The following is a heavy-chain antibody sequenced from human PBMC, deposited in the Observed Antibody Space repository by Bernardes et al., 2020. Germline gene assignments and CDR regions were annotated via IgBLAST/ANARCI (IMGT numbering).Heavy chain of an antibody. CDR1: GFPFSTYG. CDR3: AKRIDYSSSSVFLDY. V-gene: IGHV3-23*01. D-gene: IGHD6-6*01. CDR2: VTDRGDT. J-gene: IGHJ4*02. Sequence: GSLRLSCVASGFPFSTYGMAWVRQAPGKGLQWISSVTDRGDTYYGDSVKGRFTVSRDNSKNTVYLQMNSLRVDDTAVYYCAKRIDYSSSSVFLDYWGQGTRVTVS.